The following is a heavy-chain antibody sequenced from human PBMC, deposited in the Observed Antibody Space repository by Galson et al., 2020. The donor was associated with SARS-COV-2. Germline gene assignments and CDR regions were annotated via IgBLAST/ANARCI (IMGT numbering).Heavy chain of an antibody. D-gene: IGHD3-10*01. J-gene: IGHJ6*02. CDR1: GFTFDDYA. V-gene: IGHV3-9*01. CDR3: AKDLSITMVRGADYYYGMDV. CDR2: ISWNSGSI. Sequence: GGSLRLSCAASGFTFDDYAMHWVRQAPGKGLEWVSGISWNSGSIGYADSVKGRFTISRDNAKNSLYLQMNSLRAEDTALYYCAKDLSITMVRGADYYYGMDVWGQGTTVTVSS.